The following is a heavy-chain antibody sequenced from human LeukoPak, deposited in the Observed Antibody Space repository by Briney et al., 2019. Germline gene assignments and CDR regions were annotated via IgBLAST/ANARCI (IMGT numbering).Heavy chain of an antibody. D-gene: IGHD3-22*01. CDR3: ARDESDYYESSGYSSQNDY. J-gene: IGHJ4*02. CDR2: INSDGSEG. Sequence: GGSLRLSCAVSGFTFSGFWMSWSRQAPGKGLEWVASINSDGSEGYYADVVKGRFTISRDNAKNSLYLQINSLRAEDTAVYYCARDESDYYESSGYSSQNDYRGQGTLVTVSS. V-gene: IGHV3-7*03. CDR1: GFTFSGFW.